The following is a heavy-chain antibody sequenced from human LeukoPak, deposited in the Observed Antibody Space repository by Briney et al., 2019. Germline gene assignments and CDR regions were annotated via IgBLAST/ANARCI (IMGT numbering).Heavy chain of an antibody. Sequence: GGSLRLSCAASGFTFSSYSMNWVRQAPGKGLEWVSSISSSSSYIYYADSVKGRFTISRDNAKNSLYLQMNSLRAEDTAVYYCAREGGVGATFHAFDIWGQGTMVTVSS. D-gene: IGHD1-26*01. CDR2: ISSSSSYI. J-gene: IGHJ3*02. CDR1: GFTFSSYS. CDR3: AREGGVGATFHAFDI. V-gene: IGHV3-21*01.